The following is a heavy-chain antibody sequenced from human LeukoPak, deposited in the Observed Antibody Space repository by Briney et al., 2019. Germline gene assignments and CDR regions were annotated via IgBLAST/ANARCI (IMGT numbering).Heavy chain of an antibody. CDR3: ARGNRDSSGFYFYYGMDV. CDR1: GFTYDDYA. CDR2: ISWDSYNI. V-gene: IGHV3-9*01. J-gene: IGHJ6*02. D-gene: IGHD3-22*01. Sequence: GRSLRLSCAASGFTYDDYAMFWVRHAPGKGLEWVSGISWDSYNIGYAASVKGRFTISRDNAKNSLYLQMNSLRPEDTASYYCARGNRDSSGFYFYYGMDVWGQGTTVTVSS.